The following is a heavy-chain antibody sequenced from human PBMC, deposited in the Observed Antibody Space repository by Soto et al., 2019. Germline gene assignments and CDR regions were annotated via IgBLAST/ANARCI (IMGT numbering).Heavy chain of an antibody. CDR1: GYTFTNYD. V-gene: IGHV1-8*01. D-gene: IGHD3-3*01. CDR3: ARAPSLTIFGVVIIAYYGMDV. J-gene: IGHJ6*02. Sequence: QVQLVQSGAEVKKPGASVKVSCKASGYTFTNYDINWVRQATGQGLEWMGWMNPNSGNTGYAQKLQGRVTMTRNTSISTAYMELSSLRSEDTAVYYCARAPSLTIFGVVIIAYYGMDVWGQGTTVTVSS. CDR2: MNPNSGNT.